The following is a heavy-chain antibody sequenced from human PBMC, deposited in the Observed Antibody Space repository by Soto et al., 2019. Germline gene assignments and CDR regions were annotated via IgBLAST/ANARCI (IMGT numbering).Heavy chain of an antibody. D-gene: IGHD2-21*01. Sequence: QVQLVESVGGVVQPGRSLRLSCAASGFTFSSYGMHWVRQAPGKGLEWVAAISYDGSNKYYADSVKGRFTISRDNSKNTLYLQKNSLRAEDTAVYYCAKFDDDCGPYPDNAFDIWGQGTMVTVSS. CDR3: AKFDDDCGPYPDNAFDI. CDR1: GFTFSSYG. V-gene: IGHV3-30*18. CDR2: ISYDGSNK. J-gene: IGHJ3*02.